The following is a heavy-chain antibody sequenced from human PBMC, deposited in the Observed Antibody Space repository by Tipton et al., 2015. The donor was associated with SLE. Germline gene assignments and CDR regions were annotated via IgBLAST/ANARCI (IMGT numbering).Heavy chain of an antibody. V-gene: IGHV4-39*07. J-gene: IGHJ5*02. D-gene: IGHD3-3*01. CDR1: GASISSSSYY. CDR2: IYHSGST. CDR3: AKDSGDYDFGQDP. Sequence: TLSLTCTVSGASISSSSYYWGWIRQPPGKGLEWIGSIYHSGSTYYNPSLKSRVAISADTSKNQFSLNLNSVTAADTAVYYCAKDSGDYDFGQDPWGRGTLVTVSS.